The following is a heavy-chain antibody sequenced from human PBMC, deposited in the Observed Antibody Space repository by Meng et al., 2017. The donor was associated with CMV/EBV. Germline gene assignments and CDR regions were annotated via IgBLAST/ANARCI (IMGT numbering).Heavy chain of an antibody. CDR2: VYYDGST. CDR3: ARSIRQGFSEWLSGSRGY. J-gene: IGHJ4*02. Sequence: SETLSLTCTVSGGSISSRSYNWGWIRQPPGKGLEWVGSVYYDGSTYYNSSLKSRVTTLVDTSKNQFSLKLSSVTAADTAVYYCARSIRQGFSEWLSGSRGYWGPGILVTVSS. D-gene: IGHD3-3*01. V-gene: IGHV4-39*01. CDR1: GGSISSRSYN.